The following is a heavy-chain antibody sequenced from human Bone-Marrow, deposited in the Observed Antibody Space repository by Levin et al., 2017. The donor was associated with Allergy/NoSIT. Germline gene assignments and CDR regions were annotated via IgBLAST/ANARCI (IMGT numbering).Heavy chain of an antibody. J-gene: IGHJ4*02. Sequence: GESLKISCAASGFTFSSYAMHWVRQAPGKGLEGVAVISYDGSNKYYADSVKGRFTISRDNSKNTLYLQMNSLRAEDTAVYYCARELRLARFDYWGQGTLVTVSS. CDR1: GFTFSSYA. CDR3: ARELRLARFDY. D-gene: IGHD2-15*01. V-gene: IGHV3-30*04. CDR2: ISYDGSNK.